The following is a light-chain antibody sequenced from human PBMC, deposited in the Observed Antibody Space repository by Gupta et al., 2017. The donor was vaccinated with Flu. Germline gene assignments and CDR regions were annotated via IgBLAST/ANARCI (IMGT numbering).Light chain of an antibody. CDR2: LVS. Sequence: ISCRSSQGLVYSDGNTYLHWFQQRPGQTPRRLIHLVSYRDSGVPDRFSGSGSGTDFTLKISRVEAEDVGVYFCMQGAHWPWAFGQETKVEIK. CDR1: QGLVYSDGNTY. CDR3: MQGAHWPWA. V-gene: IGKV2-30*01. J-gene: IGKJ1*01.